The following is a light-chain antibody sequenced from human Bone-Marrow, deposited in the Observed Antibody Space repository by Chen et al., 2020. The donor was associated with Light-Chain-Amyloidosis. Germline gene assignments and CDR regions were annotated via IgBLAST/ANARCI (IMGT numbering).Light chain of an antibody. V-gene: IGLV3-21*02. CDR2: DDS. Sequence: SYVLTQPSSVSVAPGQTATIACGGNNIGSTSVHWYQQTPGQAPLLVVYDDSDRPSGIPGRLSGSNSGNTATLTLSRVEAGDEADYYCQVWDRSSDRPVFGGGTKLPVL. CDR3: QVWDRSSDRPV. CDR1: NIGSTS. J-gene: IGLJ3*02.